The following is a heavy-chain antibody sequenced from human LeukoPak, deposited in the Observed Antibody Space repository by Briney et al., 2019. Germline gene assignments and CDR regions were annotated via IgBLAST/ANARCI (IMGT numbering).Heavy chain of an antibody. Sequence: GGSLRLSCTASAFTFGSYWMHWVRQAPGKGLVWVSHINSGGSSTSYADSVKGRFTISRDNAKNTLYLQMNSLRAEDTAVYYCARDRYSSAWYEEWGQGTLVTVSS. V-gene: IGHV3-74*01. CDR3: ARDRYSSAWYEE. J-gene: IGHJ4*02. D-gene: IGHD6-19*01. CDR1: AFTFGSYW. CDR2: INSGGSST.